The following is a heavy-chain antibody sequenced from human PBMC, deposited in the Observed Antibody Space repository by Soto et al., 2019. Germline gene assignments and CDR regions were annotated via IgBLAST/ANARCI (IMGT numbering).Heavy chain of an antibody. V-gene: IGHV3-23*01. D-gene: IGHD3-16*02. CDR1: GFTFSSYA. CDR2: ISGSGGST. J-gene: IGHJ4*02. CDR3: AKERRNVWGSYRYTSHFDY. Sequence: EVQLLESGGGLVQPGGSLRLSCAASGFTFSSYAMSWVRQAPGKGLEWVSAISGSGGSTYYADSVKGRFTISRDNSKNTLYLQMNSLGAEDTAVYYCAKERRNVWGSYRYTSHFDYWGQGTLVTVSS.